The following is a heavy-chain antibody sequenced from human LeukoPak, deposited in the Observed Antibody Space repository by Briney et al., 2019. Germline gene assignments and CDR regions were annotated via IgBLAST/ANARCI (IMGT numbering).Heavy chain of an antibody. CDR1: GFTFSSYW. Sequence: PEGSLRLSCAASGFTFSSYWMSWVRQAPGKGLEWVANIKQDGSEKYYVDSVKGRFTISRDNAKNSLYLQMNSLRAEDTAVYYCAREGPGLWFGELLNYFDYWGQGTLVTVSS. J-gene: IGHJ4*02. CDR2: IKQDGSEK. D-gene: IGHD3-10*01. CDR3: AREGPGLWFGELLNYFDY. V-gene: IGHV3-7*01.